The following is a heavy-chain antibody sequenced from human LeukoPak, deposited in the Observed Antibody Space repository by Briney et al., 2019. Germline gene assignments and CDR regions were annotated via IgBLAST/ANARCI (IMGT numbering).Heavy chain of an antibody. CDR2: ISGSGGST. CDR1: GFTFSSYA. D-gene: IGHD3-10*01. J-gene: IGHJ4*02. Sequence: PGGSLRLSCAASGFTFSSYAMSWVREAPGKGLDWVSAISGSGGSTYYADSVKGRFTISRDNSKNTLYLQMNSLRAEDTAVYYCAKGNYYYGSGSYPYWGQGTLVTVSS. V-gene: IGHV3-23*01. CDR3: AKGNYYYGSGSYPY.